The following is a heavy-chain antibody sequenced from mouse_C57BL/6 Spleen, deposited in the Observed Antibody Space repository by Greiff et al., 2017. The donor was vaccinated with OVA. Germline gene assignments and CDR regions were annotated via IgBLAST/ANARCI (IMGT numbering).Heavy chain of an antibody. CDR3: ANHYYGSSYWYFDV. D-gene: IGHD1-1*01. CDR1: GFTFSDYG. V-gene: IGHV5-17*01. Sequence: EVNVVESGGGLVKPGGSLKLSCAASGFTFSDYGMHWVRQAPEKGLEWVAYISSGSSTIYYADTVKGRFTISRDNAKNTLFLQMTSLRSEDTAMYYCANHYYGSSYWYFDVWGTGTTVTVSS. J-gene: IGHJ1*03. CDR2: ISSGSSTI.